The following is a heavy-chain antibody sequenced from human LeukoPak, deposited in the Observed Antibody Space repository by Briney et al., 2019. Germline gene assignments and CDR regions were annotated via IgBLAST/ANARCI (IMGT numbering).Heavy chain of an antibody. V-gene: IGHV1-2*02. CDR3: ARGIMINQIWPAFDY. J-gene: IGHJ4*02. CDR2: INPNSGFT. CDR1: GYTFIGYY. D-gene: IGHD3-16*01. Sequence: GASVKVSCKASGYTFIGYYMHWVRQAPGQGLEWMGWINPNSGFTNYAQKFQGRVTMTRDTSISTAYMKLSRLRSDGTAVYSCARGIMINQIWPAFDYWGQGTLVAVSS.